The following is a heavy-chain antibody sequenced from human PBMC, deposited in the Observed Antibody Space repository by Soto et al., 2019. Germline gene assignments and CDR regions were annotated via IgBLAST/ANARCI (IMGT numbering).Heavy chain of an antibody. CDR2: IIPIFGTA. V-gene: IGHV1-69*13. D-gene: IGHD5-18*01. CDR1: GGTFSSYA. CDR3: AKSPAYSYGPNDAFDI. J-gene: IGHJ3*02. Sequence: SVKVSCKASGGTFSSYAISWVRQAPGQGLEWMGGIIPIFGTANYAQKFQGRVTITADESTSTAYMELSSLRSEDTAVYYCAKSPAYSYGPNDAFDIWGQGTMVTASS.